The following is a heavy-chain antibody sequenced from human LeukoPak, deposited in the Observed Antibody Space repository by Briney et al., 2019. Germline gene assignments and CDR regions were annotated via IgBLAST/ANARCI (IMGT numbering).Heavy chain of an antibody. D-gene: IGHD3-22*01. CDR3: ARHLDYYDSSGYYYHYFDY. V-gene: IGHV4-39*01. CDR1: GGSISSSSYY. Sequence: PSETLSLTCTVSGGSISSSSYYWGWIRQPPGKGLEWIGSIYYSGSTYHNPSLKSRVTISVDTSKNQFSLKLSSVTAADTAVYYCARHLDYYDSSGYYYHYFDYWGQGTLVTVSS. J-gene: IGHJ4*02. CDR2: IYYSGST.